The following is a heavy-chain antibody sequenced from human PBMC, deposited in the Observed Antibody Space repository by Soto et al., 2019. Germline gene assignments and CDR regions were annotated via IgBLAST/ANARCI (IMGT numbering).Heavy chain of an antibody. CDR3: AKGEFDYPDY. V-gene: IGHV3-30*18. CDR1: GFTFSSYG. J-gene: IGHJ4*02. CDR2: ISYDGSNK. D-gene: IGHD5-12*01. Sequence: GGSLRLSCAASGFTFSSYGMHWVRQAPGKGLEWVAVISYDGSNKYYADSVKGRFTISRDNSKNTLYLQMNSLRAEDTAVYYCAKGEFDYPDYWGQGTLVTVSS.